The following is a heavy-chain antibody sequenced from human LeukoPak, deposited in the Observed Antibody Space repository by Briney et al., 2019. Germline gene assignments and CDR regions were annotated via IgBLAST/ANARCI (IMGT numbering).Heavy chain of an antibody. CDR1: GFIVSTYA. CDR2: ISGGSGST. V-gene: IGHV3-23*01. J-gene: IGHJ4*02. Sequence: GGSLRLSCAVSGFIVSTYAMSWVRQAPGKGLEWVSGISGGSGSTYYADSVKGRFTISRDNSKNTLYLQMNSLRAEDTAVYYCASSDSIAAAGWPFDYWGQGTLVTVSS. D-gene: IGHD6-13*01. CDR3: ASSDSIAAAGWPFDY.